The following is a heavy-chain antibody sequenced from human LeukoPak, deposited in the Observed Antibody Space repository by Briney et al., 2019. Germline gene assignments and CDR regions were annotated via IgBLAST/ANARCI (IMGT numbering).Heavy chain of an antibody. V-gene: IGHV3-21*01. D-gene: IGHD3-16*02. J-gene: IGHJ4*02. Sequence: PGGSLRLTCVASGFTFSRFAMNWVRQAPGKGLEWVSSISTSSSYIYNADSVKGRFTVSRDNSKNSVYLQMNSLRAEDTAVYYRVRDDRYSGEKPFDFWGQGTLVTVSS. CDR2: ISTSSSYI. CDR1: GFTFSRFA. CDR3: VRDDRYSGEKPFDF.